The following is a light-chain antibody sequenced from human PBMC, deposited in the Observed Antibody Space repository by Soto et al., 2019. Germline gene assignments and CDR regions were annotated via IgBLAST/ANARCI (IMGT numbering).Light chain of an antibody. CDR1: QSISHY. J-gene: IGKJ1*01. Sequence: DIQMSQSPSSVPASLGDRVTILFRASQSISHYLSWYQQKPGKAPKLLIYTASSLQSGVPSRFSGSGSGTDFTLTISSLQPEDFATYYCQQSYSAPRTFGQGTKVDIK. V-gene: IGKV1-39*01. CDR3: QQSYSAPRT. CDR2: TAS.